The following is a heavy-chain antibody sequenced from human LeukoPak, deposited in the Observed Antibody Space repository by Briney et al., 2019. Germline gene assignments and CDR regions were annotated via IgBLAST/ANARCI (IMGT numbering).Heavy chain of an antibody. Sequence: SETLSLTCAVSGGSFSAYFWRWIRQPPGKGLEWIGDVGHSGSTNYNPSLKSRVTISVDTSKNQFSLKLSSVTAADTAVYYCAKDITSGYSGYDYFDYWGQGTLVTVSS. V-gene: IGHV4-34*01. CDR2: VGHSGST. J-gene: IGHJ4*02. CDR3: AKDITSGYSGYDYFDY. D-gene: IGHD5-12*01. CDR1: GGSFSAYF.